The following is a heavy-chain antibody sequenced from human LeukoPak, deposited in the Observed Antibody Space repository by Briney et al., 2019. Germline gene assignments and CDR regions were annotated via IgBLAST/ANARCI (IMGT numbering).Heavy chain of an antibody. Sequence: GASVKVSCKASGYTFISYDINWVRQATGQGLEWMGWMNPNSGNTGYAQKFQGRVTMTRNTSISTAYMELSSLRSEDTAVYYCARAASIAVAGMGNYWGQGTLVTVSS. V-gene: IGHV1-8*01. J-gene: IGHJ4*02. CDR2: MNPNSGNT. D-gene: IGHD6-19*01. CDR3: ARAASIAVAGMGNY. CDR1: GYTFISYD.